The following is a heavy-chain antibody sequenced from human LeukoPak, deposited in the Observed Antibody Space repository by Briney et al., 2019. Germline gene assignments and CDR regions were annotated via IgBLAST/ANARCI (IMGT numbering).Heavy chain of an antibody. CDR3: ARDRGSGWQGVIDY. Sequence: GGSLRLSCAASGFTVSSNYMSWVRQAPGKGLEWVSVIYSGGSTYYADSVKGRFTISRDNSKNTLYLQMNSLRAEDTAVYYCARDRGSGWQGVIDYWGQGTLVTVSS. J-gene: IGHJ4*02. D-gene: IGHD6-19*01. CDR1: GFTVSSNY. V-gene: IGHV3-53*01. CDR2: IYSGGST.